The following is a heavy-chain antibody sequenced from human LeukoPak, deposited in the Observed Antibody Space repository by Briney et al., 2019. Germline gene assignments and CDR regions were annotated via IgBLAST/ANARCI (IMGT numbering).Heavy chain of an antibody. J-gene: IGHJ4*02. D-gene: IGHD3-22*01. CDR1: GFTFSSYS. Sequence: PGGSLRLSCAASGFTFSSYSMNWVRQAPGKGLVWVSHINSDGSWTSYADSVKGRFTISKDNAKNTVYLQMNSLRAEDTAVYYCVSSYETYWGRGTLVTVSS. V-gene: IGHV3-74*01. CDR3: VSSYETY. CDR2: INSDGSWT.